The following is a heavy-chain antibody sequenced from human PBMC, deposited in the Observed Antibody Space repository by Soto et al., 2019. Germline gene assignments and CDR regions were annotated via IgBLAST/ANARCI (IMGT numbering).Heavy chain of an antibody. CDR2: ISSSSSTI. CDR1: GFTFSSYS. Sequence: QLGGSLRLSCAASGFTFSSYSMNWVRQAPGKGLEWVSYISSSSSTIYYADSVKGRFTISRDNAKNSLYLQMNSLRAEDTAVYYCALWFGELLSSIDYWGQGTLVTVSS. J-gene: IGHJ4*02. V-gene: IGHV3-48*01. D-gene: IGHD3-10*01. CDR3: ALWFGELLSSIDY.